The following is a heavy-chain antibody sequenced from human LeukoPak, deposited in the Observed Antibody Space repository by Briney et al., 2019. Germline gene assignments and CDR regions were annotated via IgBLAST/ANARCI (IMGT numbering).Heavy chain of an antibody. CDR1: GFTFSSYA. D-gene: IGHD5-24*01. CDR2: ISGSGGST. CDR3: ATDSRDGYNLFDY. J-gene: IGHJ4*02. Sequence: SGGSLRLSCAASGFTFSSYAMSWVRQAPGKGLEWVSAISGSGGSTYYADSVKGRFTISRDNSKNTLYLQMNSLRAEDTAVYYCATDSRDGYNLFDYWGQGTLVTVSS. V-gene: IGHV3-23*01.